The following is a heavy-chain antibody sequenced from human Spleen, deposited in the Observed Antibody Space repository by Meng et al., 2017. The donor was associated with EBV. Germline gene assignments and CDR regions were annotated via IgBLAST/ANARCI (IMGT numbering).Heavy chain of an antibody. Sequence: VPRRGPGPGLGTPSEPLSLTCTASGGSGSSGSYYWSWIRQPPGNGLDWIGYIYYSGSTNYNPSLKSRVTISVDTSKNQFSLKLSSVTAADTAVYYCARQYCSTTSCYRDSFGYWGQGTLVTVSS. CDR2: IYYSGST. J-gene: IGHJ4*02. V-gene: IGHV4-61*01. CDR3: ARQYCSTTSCYRDSFGY. CDR1: GGSGSSGSYY. D-gene: IGHD2-2*01.